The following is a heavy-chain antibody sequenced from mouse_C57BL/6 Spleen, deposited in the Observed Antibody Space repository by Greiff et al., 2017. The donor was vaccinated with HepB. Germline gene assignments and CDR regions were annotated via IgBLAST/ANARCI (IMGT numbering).Heavy chain of an antibody. CDR2: ISSGGDYI. CDR3: TREGYYGSSLHYYAMDY. V-gene: IGHV5-9-1*02. CDR1: GFTFSSYA. J-gene: IGHJ4*01. Sequence: EVKLVESGEGLVKPGGSLKLSCAASGFTFSSYAMSWVRQTPEKRLEWVAYISSGGDYIYYADTVKGRFTISRDNARNTLYLQMSSLKSEDTAMYYCTREGYYGSSLHYYAMDYWGQGTSVTVSS. D-gene: IGHD1-1*01.